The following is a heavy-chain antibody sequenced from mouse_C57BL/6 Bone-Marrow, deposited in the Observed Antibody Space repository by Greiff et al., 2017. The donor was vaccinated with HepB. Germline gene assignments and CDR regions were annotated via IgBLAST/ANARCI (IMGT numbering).Heavy chain of an antibody. J-gene: IGHJ2*01. Sequence: VQLQQSGPGLVKPSQSLSLTCSVTGYSITSGYYWNWIRQFPGNKLEWMGYISYDGSNNYNPSLKNRISITRDTSKNQFFLKLNSVTTEDTATYYCAREPGTGTGDFDYWGQGTTLTVSS. D-gene: IGHD4-1*01. CDR3: AREPGTGTGDFDY. CDR2: ISYDGSN. V-gene: IGHV3-6*01. CDR1: GYSITSGYY.